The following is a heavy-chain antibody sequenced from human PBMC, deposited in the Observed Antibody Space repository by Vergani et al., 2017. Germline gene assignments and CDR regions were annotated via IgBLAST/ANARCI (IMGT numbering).Heavy chain of an antibody. CDR3: ASDGRYCTNGVCVADY. J-gene: IGHJ4*02. Sequence: VQLVESGGGLVQPGRSLRLSCTATGFTFGDYAMSWFRQAPGKGLEWMGIINPSGGSTSYAQKFQGRVTMTRDTSISTAYMELSRLRSDDTAVYYCASDGRYCTNGVCVADYWGQGTLVTVSS. D-gene: IGHD2-8*01. CDR2: INPSGGST. CDR1: GFTFGDYA. V-gene: IGHV1-2*02.